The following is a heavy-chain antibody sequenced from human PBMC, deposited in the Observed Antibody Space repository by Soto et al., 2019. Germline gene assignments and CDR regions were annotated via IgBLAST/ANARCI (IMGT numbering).Heavy chain of an antibody. CDR1: GYTFTSYY. D-gene: IGHD2-21*02. Sequence: QVQLVQSGAEVKKPGASVKVSCKASGYTFTSYYMHWVRQAPGQGLEWMGIINPSGGSTSYAQKFQGRVTMTRDTSTSTVYMELSSLRSEDTAVYYCARDSVVTATQYYYDYGMDVWGQGTTVTVSS. CDR3: ARDSVVTATQYYYDYGMDV. J-gene: IGHJ6*02. CDR2: INPSGGST. V-gene: IGHV1-46*01.